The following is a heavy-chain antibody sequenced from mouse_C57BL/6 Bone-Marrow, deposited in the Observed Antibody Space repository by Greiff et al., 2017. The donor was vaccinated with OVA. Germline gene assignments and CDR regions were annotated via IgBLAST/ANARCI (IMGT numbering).Heavy chain of an antibody. CDR2: IRLKSDNYAT. D-gene: IGHD2-12*01. J-gene: IGHJ4*01. CDR3: THDDEGSMDY. CDR1: GFTFSNYW. Sequence: EVKLMESGGGLVQPGGSMKLSCVASGFTFSNYWMNWVRQSPEKGLEWVAQIRLKSDNYATHYAESVKGRFTISRDDSKSSVYLQMNNLRAEDTGIYYCTHDDEGSMDYWGQGTSVTVSS. V-gene: IGHV6-3*01.